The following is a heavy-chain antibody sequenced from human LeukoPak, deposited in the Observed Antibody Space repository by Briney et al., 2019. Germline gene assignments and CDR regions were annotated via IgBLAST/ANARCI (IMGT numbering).Heavy chain of an antibody. CDR1: GFTLSGYD. CDR2: ISKSDDRT. J-gene: IGHJ4*02. Sequence: PGGSLRLSCVASGFTLSGYDMMWVRQRPGKGLEWVSSISKSDDRTYYAGSVKGRFTISRDKSKSTVYLQMSSLRVDDTAVYYCAKDPFTFDGDYGDTWGQGTLVTVSS. V-gene: IGHV3-23*01. D-gene: IGHD4-17*01. CDR3: AKDPFTFDGDYGDT.